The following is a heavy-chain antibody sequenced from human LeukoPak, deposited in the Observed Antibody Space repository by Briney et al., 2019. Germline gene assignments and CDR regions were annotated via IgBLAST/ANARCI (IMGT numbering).Heavy chain of an antibody. Sequence: GGSLRLSCAASGFTFSDYYMSWIRQAPGKGLKWVSYISSSGSTIYYADSVKGRFTISRDNAKNSLYLQMNSLRAEDTAVYYCARDGRYCSSTSCQTYYYYMDVWGKGTTVTVSS. D-gene: IGHD2-2*01. CDR2: ISSSGSTI. J-gene: IGHJ6*03. CDR1: GFTFSDYY. V-gene: IGHV3-11*01. CDR3: ARDGRYCSSTSCQTYYYYMDV.